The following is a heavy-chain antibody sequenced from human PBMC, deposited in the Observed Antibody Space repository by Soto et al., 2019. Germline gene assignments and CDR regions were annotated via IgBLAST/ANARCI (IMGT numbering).Heavy chain of an antibody. J-gene: IGHJ3*02. CDR1: GYTFTSYA. CDR3: ARVMAVAAFDI. CDR2: INAGNGNT. V-gene: IGHV1-3*01. Sequence: ASVKVSCKASGYTFTSYAMHWVRQAPGQRLEWMGWINAGNGNTKYSQKFQGRVTIARDTSASTAYMELSSLRSEDTAVYYCARVMAVAAFDIWGQGTMVTVSS. D-gene: IGHD6-19*01.